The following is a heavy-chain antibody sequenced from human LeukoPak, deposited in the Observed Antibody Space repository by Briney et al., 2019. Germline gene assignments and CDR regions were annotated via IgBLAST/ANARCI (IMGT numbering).Heavy chain of an antibody. Sequence: GGSLRLSCAASGFTFSDYAMHWVRQAPGRGLQFVSAISSSGDYTSYSDSVKGRFTISRDNSKNTLHLQMSSLRPEDTAVYFCVKRGCTSDYAYDYWGQGSLVTVSS. CDR1: GFTFSDYA. J-gene: IGHJ4*02. V-gene: IGHV3-64D*06. CDR3: VKRGCTSDYAYDY. CDR2: ISSSGDYT. D-gene: IGHD4-17*01.